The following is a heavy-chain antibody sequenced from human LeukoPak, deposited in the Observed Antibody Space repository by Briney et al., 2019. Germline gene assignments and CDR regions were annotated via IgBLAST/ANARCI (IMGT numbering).Heavy chain of an antibody. CDR3: ARDEGYSYGSYYMDV. J-gene: IGHJ6*03. CDR1: ACTISSYY. CDR2: IYTSGST. Sequence: ASVTLSLTCTVSACTISSYYWSWIRQPPGKGLEWIGRIYTSGSTNYNPSLKSRVTISVDKSKNQFSLKLSSVTAADTAVYYCARDEGYSYGSYYMDVWGKGTTVTVSS. V-gene: IGHV4-4*07. D-gene: IGHD5-18*01.